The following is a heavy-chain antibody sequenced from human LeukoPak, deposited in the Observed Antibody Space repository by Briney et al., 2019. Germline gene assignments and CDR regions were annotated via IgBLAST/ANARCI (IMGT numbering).Heavy chain of an antibody. V-gene: IGHV3-48*01. CDR2: ISSSSSTI. Sequence: GGSLRLSCAASGFTFSSYSMNWARQAPGKGLEWVSYISSSSSTIYYADSVKGRFTISRDNAKNSLYLQMNSLRAEDTAVYYCARGPSNYDFWSGYHDYWGQGTLVTVSS. CDR1: GFTFSSYS. D-gene: IGHD3-3*01. J-gene: IGHJ4*02. CDR3: ARGPSNYDFWSGYHDY.